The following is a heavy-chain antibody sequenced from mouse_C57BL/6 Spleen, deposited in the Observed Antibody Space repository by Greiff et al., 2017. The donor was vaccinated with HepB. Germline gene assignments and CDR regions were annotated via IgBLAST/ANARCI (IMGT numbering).Heavy chain of an antibody. J-gene: IGHJ4*01. Sequence: VQLQQSGAELVKPGASVKISCKASGYAFSSYWMNWVKQRPGKGLEWIGQIYPGDGDTNYNGKFKGKATLTADKSSSTAYMQLSSLTSEDSAVYFCPPTSDGYAMDYWGQLTSVTVSS. CDR1: GYAFSSYW. CDR3: PPTSDGYAMDY. CDR2: IYPGDGDT. D-gene: IGHD6-1*01. V-gene: IGHV1-80*01.